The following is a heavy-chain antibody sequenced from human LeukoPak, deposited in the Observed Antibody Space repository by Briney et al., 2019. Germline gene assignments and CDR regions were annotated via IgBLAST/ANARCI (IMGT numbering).Heavy chain of an antibody. Sequence: PGGSLRLSCAASGFAFSSNGMHWVRQAPGKGLEWVALIWYDGTNKYYADSVRGRFTISRDNSRNTLYLQMNSLRAEDTAVYYCAKSPAAYFCGRGSCPFDYWGQGTLVTVSS. CDR3: AKSPAAYFCGRGSCPFDY. CDR1: GFAFSSNG. D-gene: IGHD2-15*01. CDR2: IWYDGTNK. J-gene: IGHJ4*02. V-gene: IGHV3-33*06.